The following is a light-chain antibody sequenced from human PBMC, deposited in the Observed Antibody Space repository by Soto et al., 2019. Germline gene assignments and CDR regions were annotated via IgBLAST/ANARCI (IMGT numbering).Light chain of an antibody. V-gene: IGKV3-11*01. J-gene: IGKJ5*01. Sequence: IVLTQSPATLSLSPGERATLSCRASQSVSSYLAWYQHKPGQAPRLLIYDASNRATGIPARFSGSGSGTDFTLTISSLEPEDFALYYCQQRSNWPSFCQGIRLEIK. CDR2: DAS. CDR1: QSVSSY. CDR3: QQRSNWPS.